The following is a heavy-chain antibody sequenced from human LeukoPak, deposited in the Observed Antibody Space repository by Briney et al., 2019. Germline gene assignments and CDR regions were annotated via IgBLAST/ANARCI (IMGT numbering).Heavy chain of an antibody. V-gene: IGHV1-8*01. CDR3: ARDLQHMNWFDP. CDR1: GYTFTSYD. CDR2: MNTNSGNT. J-gene: IGHJ5*02. Sequence: ASVTVSCKASGYTFTSYDINWLRQAAGQGLAWMGWMNTNSGNTGYAQKFQGRVTMTRNTSISTAYMELSSLRSEDTAVYYCARDLQHMNWFDPWGQGTLVTVSS.